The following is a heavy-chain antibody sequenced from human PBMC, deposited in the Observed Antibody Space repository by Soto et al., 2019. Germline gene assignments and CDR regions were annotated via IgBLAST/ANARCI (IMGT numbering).Heavy chain of an antibody. J-gene: IGHJ4*02. V-gene: IGHV3-30*03. CDR2: ISYDGSNK. Sequence: PGGSLRLSCAASGFTFSSYGMHWVRQAPGKGLEWVAVISYDGSNKYYADSVKGRFTISRDNSKNTLYLQMNSPRAEDTAVYYCARRSVDYPNDYWGQGTLVTVSS. D-gene: IGHD4-17*01. CDR3: ARRSVDYPNDY. CDR1: GFTFSSYG.